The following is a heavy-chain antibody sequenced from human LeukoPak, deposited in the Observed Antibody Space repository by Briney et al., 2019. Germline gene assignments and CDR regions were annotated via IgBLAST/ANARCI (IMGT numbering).Heavy chain of an antibody. CDR2: ISGSGGST. Sequence: WGSLCLSCAASGFTFSSYAMSWVRQAPGKGLEWVSAISGSGGSTYYADSVKGRLTISRDNSKNKLYLQMNSLRAEDTAVYYCAKVRPGGVYYFAYGGKGTLVTVSS. CDR3: AKVRPGGVYYFAY. D-gene: IGHD3-16*01. J-gene: IGHJ4*02. V-gene: IGHV3-23*01. CDR1: GFTFSSYA.